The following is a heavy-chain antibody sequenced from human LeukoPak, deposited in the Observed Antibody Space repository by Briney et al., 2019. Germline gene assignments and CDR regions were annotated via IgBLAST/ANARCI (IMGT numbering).Heavy chain of an antibody. CDR3: ARDGYNPIDY. CDR1: GGSISSTTYY. CDR2: IHYGGST. D-gene: IGHD5-24*01. V-gene: IGHV4-39*07. J-gene: IGHJ4*02. Sequence: PSETLSLTCTVSGGSISSTTYYWGWIRQPPGKGLEWIGTIHYGGSTYYNPSLKSRVTISVDTSKNQFSLELSSVTAADTAVYYCARDGYNPIDYWGQGTLVTVSS.